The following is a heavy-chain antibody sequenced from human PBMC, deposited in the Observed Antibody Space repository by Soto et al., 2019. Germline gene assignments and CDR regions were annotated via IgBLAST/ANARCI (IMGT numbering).Heavy chain of an antibody. CDR1: GYTFTSYG. CDR3: ARELGYCSGGSCYYYYGMDV. V-gene: IGHV1-18*01. Sequence: QVQLVQSGAEVKKPGASVKVSCKASGYTFTSYGISWVRQAPGQGLEWMGWISAYNGNTNYAQKLQGRVTMTKDKSTSTDYMELRSLRSDDTAVYYCARELGYCSGGSCYYYYGMDVWGQGTTVTVSS. J-gene: IGHJ6*02. CDR2: ISAYNGNT. D-gene: IGHD2-15*01.